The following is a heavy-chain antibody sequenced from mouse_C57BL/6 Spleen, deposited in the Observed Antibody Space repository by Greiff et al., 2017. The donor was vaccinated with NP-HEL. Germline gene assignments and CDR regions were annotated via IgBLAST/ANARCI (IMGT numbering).Heavy chain of an antibody. J-gene: IGHJ2*01. Sequence: EVKLVESGEGLVKPGGSLKLSCAASGFTFSSYAMSWVRQTPEKRLEWVAYISSGGDYIYYADTVKGRFTISRDNARNTLYLQMSSLKSEDTAMYYCTRGASDGYYVDYFDYWGQGTTLTVSS. CDR3: TRGASDGYYVDYFDY. V-gene: IGHV5-9-1*02. CDR2: ISSGGDYI. D-gene: IGHD2-3*01. CDR1: GFTFSSYA.